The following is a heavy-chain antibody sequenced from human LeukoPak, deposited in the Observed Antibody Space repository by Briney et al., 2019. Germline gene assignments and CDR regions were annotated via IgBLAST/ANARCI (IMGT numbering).Heavy chain of an antibody. CDR1: GYTFTSYG. V-gene: IGHV1-18*01. CDR3: ASFNQGSGSYLFDY. Sequence: ASVKVSCKASGYTFTSYGISWVRQAPGQRLEWMGWISAYNGNTNYAQKLQGRVTMTTDTSTSTAYMELRSLRSDDTAVYYCASFNQGSGSYLFDYWGQGTLVTVSS. J-gene: IGHJ4*02. CDR2: ISAYNGNT. D-gene: IGHD3-10*01.